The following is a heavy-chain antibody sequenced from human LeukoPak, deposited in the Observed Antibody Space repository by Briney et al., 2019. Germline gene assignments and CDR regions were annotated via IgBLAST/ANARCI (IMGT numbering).Heavy chain of an antibody. Sequence: PGGSLRLSCSASGFTFSSYAMHWVRQAPGKGLEYVSAISSNGGSTYYADSVKGRFTISRDNSKNTLYLQMSSLRAEDTAVYYCLVATIMRGSRQAEWGQGTLVTVSS. CDR1: GFTFSSYA. J-gene: IGHJ4*02. CDR2: ISSNGGST. V-gene: IGHV3-64D*06. D-gene: IGHD5-12*01. CDR3: LVATIMRGSRQAE.